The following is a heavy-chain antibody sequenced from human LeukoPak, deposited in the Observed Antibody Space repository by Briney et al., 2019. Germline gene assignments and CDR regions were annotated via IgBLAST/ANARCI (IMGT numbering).Heavy chain of an antibody. CDR1: GGTFSSYA. D-gene: IGHD3-22*01. CDR2: IIPIFGTA. CDR3: TTYYYDSSGYSNWFDP. V-gene: IGHV1-69*05. Sequence: GSSVKVSCKASGGTFSSYAISWVRQAPGQGLEWMGGIIPIFGTANYAQKFRGRVTITTDESTSTAYMELSSLRSEDTAVYYCTTYYYDSSGYSNWFDPWGQGTLVTVSS. J-gene: IGHJ5*02.